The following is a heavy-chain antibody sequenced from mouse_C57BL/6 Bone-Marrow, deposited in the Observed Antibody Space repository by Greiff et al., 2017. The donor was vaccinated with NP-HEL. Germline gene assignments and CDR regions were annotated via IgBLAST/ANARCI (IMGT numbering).Heavy chain of an antibody. CDR2: INPNSGST. D-gene: IGHD1-1*01. V-gene: IGHV1-64*01. CDR1: GYTFTSYW. CDR3: ARRDGSSFWYFDV. Sequence: VQLQQPGAELVKPGASVKLSCKASGYTFTSYWMHWVKQRPGQGLEWIGMINPNSGSTNYNEKFKSKATLTVDKSSSTAYMQLSSLTSEDSAVYYCARRDGSSFWYFDVWGTGTTVTVSS. J-gene: IGHJ1*03.